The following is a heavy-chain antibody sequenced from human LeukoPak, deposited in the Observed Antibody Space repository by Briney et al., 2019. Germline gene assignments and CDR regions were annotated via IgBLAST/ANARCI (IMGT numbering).Heavy chain of an antibody. J-gene: IGHJ5*02. Sequence: SETLSLTCTVSGYSISSGYFWGWIRQPPGKGLEWIGEINHSGSTNYNPSLKSRVTISVDTSKNQFSLKVSSVTAADTAVYYCARNARYNWFDPWGQGTLVTVSS. CDR3: ARNARYNWFDP. V-gene: IGHV4-38-2*02. CDR1: GYSISSGYF. CDR2: INHSGST.